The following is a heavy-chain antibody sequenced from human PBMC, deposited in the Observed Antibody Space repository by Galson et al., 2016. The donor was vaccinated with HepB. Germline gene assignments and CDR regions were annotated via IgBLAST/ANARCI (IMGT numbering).Heavy chain of an antibody. CDR3: AKGHSQTYYYYYGMDV. CDR1: GVTFGNDA. J-gene: IGHJ6*02. V-gene: IGHV3-30*18. D-gene: IGHD1-26*01. Sequence: SLRLSCGVSGVTFGNDAKHCVGQAPGKGLEWVAVMSVDGSNKYYADSVKGRFIISRDNSKNTLCLQMNSLRAEDTAVYFCAKGHSQTYYYYYGMDVWGQGTTVTVSS. CDR2: MSVDGSNK.